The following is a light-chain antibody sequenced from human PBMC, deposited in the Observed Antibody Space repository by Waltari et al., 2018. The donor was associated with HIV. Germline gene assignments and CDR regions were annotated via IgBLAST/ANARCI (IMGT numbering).Light chain of an antibody. CDR1: TSNIRSNA. V-gene: IGLV1-44*01. J-gene: IGLJ1*01. Sequence: QSVLPQPPSMSGTPGQRVTISCSGSTSNIRSNAVHWYQHLPGTAPKLLIYSDNQRPSGVPDRFSGSKSGTSASLAISGLQSDDEADYYCAAWDDSLIAHVFGPGTKVTVL. CDR2: SDN. CDR3: AAWDDSLIAHV.